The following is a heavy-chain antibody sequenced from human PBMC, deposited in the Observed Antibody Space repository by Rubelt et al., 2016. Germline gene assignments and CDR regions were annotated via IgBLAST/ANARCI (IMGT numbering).Heavy chain of an antibody. CDR2: INTKTGNH. CDR1: GYTFTSYA. Sequence: QVQLVQSGSALKKPGASVTVSRKASGYTFTSYAMNWVRQAPGQGLEWMGWINTKTGNHSVAEAYNRRLCFPLDTLASRAIRHIGRLMVRSAAVYDLATDQRGWSVQTYWGQGTLVTVSS. CDR3: ATDQRGWSVQTY. V-gene: IGHV7-4-1*01. D-gene: IGHD6-19*01. J-gene: IGHJ4*02.